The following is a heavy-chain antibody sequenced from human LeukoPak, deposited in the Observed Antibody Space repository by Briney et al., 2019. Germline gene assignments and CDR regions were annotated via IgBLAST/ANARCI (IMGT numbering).Heavy chain of an antibody. V-gene: IGHV3-21*01. CDR3: ARDVGSDF. CDR1: GFTFSSYN. Sequence: GGSLRLSCVASGFTFSSYNMNWVRQAPGKGLEWVSSISSSSRYIYYTDSMKGRFTISRDNAKNALYLQMNSLRVEDTGIYYCARDVGSDFWGQGTLVSVSS. J-gene: IGHJ4*02. CDR2: ISSSSRYI.